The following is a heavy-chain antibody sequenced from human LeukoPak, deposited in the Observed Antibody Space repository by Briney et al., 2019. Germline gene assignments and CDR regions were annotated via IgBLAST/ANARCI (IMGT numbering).Heavy chain of an antibody. V-gene: IGHV3-23*01. D-gene: IGHD3-9*01. Sequence: GGSLRLSCAASGFTFSSYAMSWVRQAPGKGLEWVSAISGSGGSTYYADSVKGRFTISRDNSKNTLYLQMNSLRAEDTAVYYCAKAPFYDILTGPLFDIWGQGTMVTVSS. J-gene: IGHJ3*02. CDR3: AKAPFYDILTGPLFDI. CDR1: GFTFSSYA. CDR2: ISGSGGST.